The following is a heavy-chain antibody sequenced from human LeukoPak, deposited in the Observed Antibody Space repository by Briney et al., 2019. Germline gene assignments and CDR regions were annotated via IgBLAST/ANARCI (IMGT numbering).Heavy chain of an antibody. CDR3: AKVSLYGSGSYYNPTTSDY. CDR1: GFTFSSYS. Sequence: GGSLRLSCAASGFTFSSYSMNWVRQAPGKGLEWVSSISSSSSYIYYADSVKGRFTISRDNSKNTLYLQMNSLRAEDTAVYYCAKVSLYGSGSYYNPTTSDYWGQGTLVTVSS. CDR2: ISSSSSYI. V-gene: IGHV3-21*01. D-gene: IGHD3-10*01. J-gene: IGHJ4*02.